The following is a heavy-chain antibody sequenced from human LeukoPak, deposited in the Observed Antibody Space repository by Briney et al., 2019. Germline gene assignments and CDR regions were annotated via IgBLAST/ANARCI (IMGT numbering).Heavy chain of an antibody. Sequence: GGSLRLSXAASGFTFGSYWMSWVRQAPGKGLEWLANIKQNGGRKNYVDSVKGRFTISRDNAKNSLYLQMNSLRAEDTAVYYCAKGPSDTAMATAFDYWGQGTLVTVSS. CDR1: GFTFGSYW. D-gene: IGHD5-18*01. CDR3: AKGPSDTAMATAFDY. V-gene: IGHV3-7*01. CDR2: IKQNGGRK. J-gene: IGHJ4*02.